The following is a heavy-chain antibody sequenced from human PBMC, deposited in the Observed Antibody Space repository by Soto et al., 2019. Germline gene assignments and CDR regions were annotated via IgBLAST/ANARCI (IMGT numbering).Heavy chain of an antibody. J-gene: IGHJ4*02. V-gene: IGHV5-51*01. D-gene: IGHD1-26*01. CDR1: GYSFTSYW. CDR3: ARLVIYSGSYPYYFDY. CDR2: IYPGDSDT. Sequence: PGESLKISCKGSGYSFTSYWIGWVRQMPGKGLEWMGIIYPGDSDTRYSPSFQGQVTISADKSISTASLQWSSLKASDTAMYYCARLVIYSGSYPYYFDYCGQGTLVTVSS.